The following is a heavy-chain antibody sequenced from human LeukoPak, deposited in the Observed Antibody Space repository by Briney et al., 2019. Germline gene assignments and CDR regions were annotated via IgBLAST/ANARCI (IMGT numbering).Heavy chain of an antibody. J-gene: IGHJ4*02. CDR1: GFTFSRYW. CDR3: GVVY. CDR2: IREDGSEK. V-gene: IGHV3-7*01. Sequence: PGGSLRLSCAASGFTFSRYWMKLVRQAPGKGLEWVANIREDGSEKYYVDSVKGRFTISRDNTKNLLYLEMSSLRAEDTAVYYCGVVYWGQGTLVTVSS.